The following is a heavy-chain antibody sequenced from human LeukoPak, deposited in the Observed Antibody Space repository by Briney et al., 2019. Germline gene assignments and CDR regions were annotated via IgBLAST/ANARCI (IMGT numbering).Heavy chain of an antibody. Sequence: GSLRLSCAASGFIVSGDFMSWVRQAPGKGLEWVSVIYSDGSTYYADSVKGRFTISRDNSKNTLYLQMNSLRAEDTAVYYCARGEYSSSSELFDYWGQGTLVTVSS. CDR3: ARGEYSSSSELFDY. D-gene: IGHD6-6*01. CDR2: IYSDGST. V-gene: IGHV3-53*01. J-gene: IGHJ4*02. CDR1: GFIVSGDF.